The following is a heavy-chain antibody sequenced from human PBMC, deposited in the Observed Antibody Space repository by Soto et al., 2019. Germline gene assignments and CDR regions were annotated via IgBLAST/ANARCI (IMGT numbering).Heavy chain of an antibody. J-gene: IGHJ4*01. D-gene: IGHD2-8*01. Sequence: GGSLRLSCAASRFTFDSPYSHAMSWVRQSPGKGPEWVSTISSNGANTHYAESVKGRFTISKDASRNTVHLHMNSLRADDTATYFCVSWVSAHFDYWGHGTPGTVSS. CDR2: ISSNGANT. CDR1: RFTFDSPYSHA. V-gene: IGHV3-23*01. CDR3: VSWVSAHFDY.